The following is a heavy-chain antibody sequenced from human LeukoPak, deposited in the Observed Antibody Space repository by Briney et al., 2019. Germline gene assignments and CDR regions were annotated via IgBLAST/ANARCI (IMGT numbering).Heavy chain of an antibody. V-gene: IGHV4-31*03. D-gene: IGHD3-10*01. CDR1: GGSISSGGYY. J-gene: IGHJ4*02. Sequence: SETLSLTCTVSGGSISSGGYYWSWIRQHPGKGLEWIGHIYSSGSTYYNPSLKSRITISVDTSKNQFSLRLNSVTAADTAVYYCARASSRGFGEFYWGQGTLVTVSS. CDR3: ARASSRGFGEFY. CDR2: IYSSGST.